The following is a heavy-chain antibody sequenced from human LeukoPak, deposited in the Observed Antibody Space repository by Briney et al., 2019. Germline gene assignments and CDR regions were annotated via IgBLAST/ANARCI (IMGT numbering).Heavy chain of an antibody. CDR2: ISGSGGST. D-gene: IGHD1-26*01. CDR3: ARETGES. Sequence: PGGSLSLSCAASGFTFSSYAMSWVRQAPGKGLEWVSAISGSGGSTYYADSVKGRFTISRDSSTNTLYLQMNSLRVEDSAVCYCARETGESWGRGILVTVSS. V-gene: IGHV3-23*01. CDR1: GFTFSSYA. J-gene: IGHJ5*02.